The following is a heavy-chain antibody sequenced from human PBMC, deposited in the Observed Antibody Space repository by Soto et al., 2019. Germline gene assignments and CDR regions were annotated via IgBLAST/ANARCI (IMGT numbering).Heavy chain of an antibody. V-gene: IGHV4-59*01. Sequence: PSETLSLTCTVSGGSISSYYWSWIRQPPGKGLEWIGYIYYSGSTNYNPSLKSRVTISVDTSKNQFSLKLSSVTAADTAVYYCARGRYCGGDCYFAYWGQGTLVSVS. CDR3: ARGRYCGGDCYFAY. J-gene: IGHJ4*02. CDR1: GGSISSYY. CDR2: IYYSGST. D-gene: IGHD2-21*02.